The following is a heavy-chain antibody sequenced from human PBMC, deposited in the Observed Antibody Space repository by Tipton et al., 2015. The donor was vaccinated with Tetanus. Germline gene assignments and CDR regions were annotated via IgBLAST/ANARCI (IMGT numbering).Heavy chain of an antibody. Sequence: QLVQSGAEVGKPGEALKISCKATGHNSRSYWISWVRQMPGKGLEWMGIIYPGDSDATYSPSFQGQVTISADKSISTAYLQWTSLKTSDTAIYFCARLPKHYSASGSTWGQGTLVTASS. CDR3: ARLPKHYSASGST. CDR2: IYPGDSDA. D-gene: IGHD3-10*01. CDR1: GHNSRSYW. J-gene: IGHJ5*02. V-gene: IGHV5-51*01.